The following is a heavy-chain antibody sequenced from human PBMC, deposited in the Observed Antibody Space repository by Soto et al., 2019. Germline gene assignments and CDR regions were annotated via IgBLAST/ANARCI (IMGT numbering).Heavy chain of an antibody. CDR1: GFTFSSYG. CDR3: ARDFSMYYYDIDAFDI. D-gene: IGHD3-22*01. Sequence: GGSLRLSCAASGFTFSSYGMHWVRQAPGKGLEWVAVIWYDGSNKYYADSVKGRFTISRDNSKNTLYLQMNSLRAEDTAVYYCARDFSMYYYDIDAFDIWGQGTMVTVSS. CDR2: IWYDGSNK. J-gene: IGHJ3*02. V-gene: IGHV3-33*01.